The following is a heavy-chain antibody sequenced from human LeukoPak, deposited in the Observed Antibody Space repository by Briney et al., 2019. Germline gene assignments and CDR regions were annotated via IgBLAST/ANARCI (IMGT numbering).Heavy chain of an antibody. D-gene: IGHD3-22*01. Sequence: SETLSLTCTVSGGSIGSSSYYWGWIRQPPGKGLEWIGYIYDSGSTNYNPSLKSRVTISVDTSKNQFSLKLSSVTAADTAVFYCASLTTADAFDIWGQGTMVTVSS. V-gene: IGHV4-61*05. CDR1: GGSIGSSSYY. CDR2: IYDSGST. CDR3: ASLTTADAFDI. J-gene: IGHJ3*02.